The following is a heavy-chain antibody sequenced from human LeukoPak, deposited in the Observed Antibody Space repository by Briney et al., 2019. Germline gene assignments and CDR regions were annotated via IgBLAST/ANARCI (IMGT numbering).Heavy chain of an antibody. D-gene: IGHD6-6*01. Sequence: GSLRLSCAASGFTFSRYGMHWVRQPPGKGLEWIGSIYYSGSTYYNPSLKSRVTISVDTSKNQFSLKLSSVTAADTAVYYCASSDPVSSSFLDAYFDYWGQGTLVTVSS. CDR1: GFTFSRYG. CDR2: IYYSGST. J-gene: IGHJ4*02. V-gene: IGHV4-39*01. CDR3: ASSDPVSSSFLDAYFDY.